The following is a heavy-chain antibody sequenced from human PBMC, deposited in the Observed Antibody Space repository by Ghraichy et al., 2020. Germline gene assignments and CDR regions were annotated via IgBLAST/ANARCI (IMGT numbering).Heavy chain of an antibody. CDR3: ARQGDSSGYYYLGDWFDP. CDR1: GGSISSSSYY. Sequence: SETLSLTCTVSGGSISSSSYYWGWIRQPPGKGLEWIGSIYYSGSTYYNPSLKSRVTISVDTSKNQFSLKLSSVTAADTAVYYCARQGDSSGYYYLGDWFDPWGQGTLVTVSS. D-gene: IGHD3-22*01. V-gene: IGHV4-39*01. CDR2: IYYSGST. J-gene: IGHJ5*02.